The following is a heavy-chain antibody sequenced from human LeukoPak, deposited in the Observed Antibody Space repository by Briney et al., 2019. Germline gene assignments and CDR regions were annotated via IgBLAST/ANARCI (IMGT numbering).Heavy chain of an antibody. V-gene: IGHV3-23*01. CDR3: ARRSGIGVAGAFDY. J-gene: IGHJ4*02. D-gene: IGHD6-19*01. CDR2: GSGGST. Sequence: GSGGSTYYADSVKGRFTISRDNSKNTLYLQMNSLRAEDTAVYYCARRSGIGVAGAFDYWGQGTLVTVSS.